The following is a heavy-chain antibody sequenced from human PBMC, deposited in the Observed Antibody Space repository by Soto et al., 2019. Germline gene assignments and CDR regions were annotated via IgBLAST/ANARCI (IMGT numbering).Heavy chain of an antibody. CDR2: VSPPFRTS. V-gene: IGHV1-69*01. Sequence: QVQLVQSGAEVKKPGSSVKVSCKTSGVSFNNNGIGWVRQAPGHGLEWMGGVSPPFRTSNYARKFQGRISITADAYTGTVNMELSSLTSEETAQYYCARVLYYGSGSYSPYGMDVSGQGTTVTVAS. D-gene: IGHD3-10*01. CDR3: ARVLYYGSGSYSPYGMDV. CDR1: GVSFNNNG. J-gene: IGHJ6*02.